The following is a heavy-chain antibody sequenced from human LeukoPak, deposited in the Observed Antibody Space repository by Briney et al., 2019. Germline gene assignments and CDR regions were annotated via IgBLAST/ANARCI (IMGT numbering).Heavy chain of an antibody. J-gene: IGHJ1*01. D-gene: IGHD6-19*01. V-gene: IGHV3-30*18. Sequence: GGSLRLSCAASVFTFISYGMHCVRQAPGRGLEWVAVISYDGSNKYYADSVKGRFTISRDNSKNTLYLQMNSLRAEDTAVYYCAKGTVAGDEYFQHWGQGTLVTVSS. CDR1: VFTFISYG. CDR2: ISYDGSNK. CDR3: AKGTVAGDEYFQH.